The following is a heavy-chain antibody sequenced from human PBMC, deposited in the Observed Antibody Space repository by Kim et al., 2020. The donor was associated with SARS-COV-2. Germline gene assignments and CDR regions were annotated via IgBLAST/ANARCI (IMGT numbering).Heavy chain of an antibody. CDR2: IYYSGST. D-gene: IGHD4-17*01. CDR3: ARWGDYNDFDY. CDR1: GGSISSYY. J-gene: IGHJ4*02. Sequence: SETLSLTCTVSGGSISSYYWSWIRQPPGKGLEWIGYIYYSGSTNYNPSLKSRVTISVDTSKNQFSLKLSSVTAADTAVYYCARWGDYNDFDYWGQGTLVTVSS. V-gene: IGHV4-59*13.